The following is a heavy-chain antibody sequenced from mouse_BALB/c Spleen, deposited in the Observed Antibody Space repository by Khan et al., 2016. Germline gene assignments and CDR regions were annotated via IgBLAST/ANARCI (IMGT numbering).Heavy chain of an antibody. V-gene: IGHV5-6-5*01. Sequence: EVELVESGGGLVKPGGSLKLSCAASGFTFSSYAMSWVRQTPEKRLEWVASLSRGGSSFYPDILKNRFTLSRANPRTILYLQLSSLMSEDTAMYSGASKVYYFDYWGQGTTLTGTS. CDR1: GFTFSSYA. CDR2: LSRGGSS. CDR3: ASKVYYFDY. J-gene: IGHJ2*01.